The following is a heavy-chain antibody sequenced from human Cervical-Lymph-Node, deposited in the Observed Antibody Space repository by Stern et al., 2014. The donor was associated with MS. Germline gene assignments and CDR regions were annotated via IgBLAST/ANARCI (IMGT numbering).Heavy chain of an antibody. CDR1: GFSISTGGVG. D-gene: IGHD3-16*01. J-gene: IGHJ5*02. CDR2: IYWDDDK. CDR3: ARIDYAGGLKWFDP. V-gene: IGHV2-5*02. Sequence: QITLKESCPTLVKPTQTLTLTCTFSGFSISTGGVGVGWIRQPPGKALEWLALIYWDDDKRYSPSLKSRLTITKDTSKNQVVLTMTNMDPVDTATYYCARIDYAGGLKWFDPWGQGTLVTVSS.